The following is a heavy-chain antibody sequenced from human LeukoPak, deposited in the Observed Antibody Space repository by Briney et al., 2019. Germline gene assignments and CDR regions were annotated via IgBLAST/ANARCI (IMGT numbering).Heavy chain of an antibody. CDR2: IRYDGSNK. CDR3: ARDTVGATPRTGMDV. CDR1: GFTFSSYG. Sequence: GGSLRLSCAASGFTFSSYGIHWVRQAPGKGLEWVAFIRYDGSNKYYADSVKGRFTISRDNSKSTLYLQMNSLRAEDTAVYYCARDTVGATPRTGMDVWGQGTTVTVSS. V-gene: IGHV3-30*02. D-gene: IGHD1-26*01. J-gene: IGHJ6*02.